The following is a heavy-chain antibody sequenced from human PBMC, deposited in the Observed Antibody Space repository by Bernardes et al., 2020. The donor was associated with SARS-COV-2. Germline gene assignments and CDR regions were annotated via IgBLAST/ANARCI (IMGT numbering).Heavy chain of an antibody. D-gene: IGHD3-10*01. J-gene: IGHJ4*02. V-gene: IGHV4-31*03. CDR2: IYYSGST. CDR3: ARDSTMVRGAIDY. CDR1: GGSINSGGYY. Sequence: TLSLTCTVSGGSINSGGYYWSWIRQHPGKGLEWIGYIYYSGSTYYNPSLKSRVTISVDTSKNQFSLKLSSVTAADTAVYYCARDSTMVRGAIDYWGQGTLVTVSS.